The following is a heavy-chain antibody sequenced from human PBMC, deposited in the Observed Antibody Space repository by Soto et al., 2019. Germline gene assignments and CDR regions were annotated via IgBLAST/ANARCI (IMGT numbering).Heavy chain of an antibody. D-gene: IGHD3-22*01. CDR2: IWYDGSKK. V-gene: IGHV3-33*01. J-gene: IGHJ4*02. CDR1: GFTFSSFG. CDR3: ARDHDTRGYYSVFDY. Sequence: PGGSLRLSCAASGFTFSSFGMHWVRQAPCKGLEWVAVIWYDGSKKYYADSVKGRFTVSRDSSKNTLYLEMNSLRAEDTAVYYCARDHDTRGYYSVFDYWGQGTQVTVSS.